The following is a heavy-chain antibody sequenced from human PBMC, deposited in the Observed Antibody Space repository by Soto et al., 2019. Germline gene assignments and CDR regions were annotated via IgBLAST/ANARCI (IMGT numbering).Heavy chain of an antibody. CDR2: ITGSGSTT. D-gene: IGHD6-13*01. J-gene: IGHJ5*02. CDR3: AKDFTAYLSSWFHL. CDR1: EFTFSSNA. V-gene: IGHV3-23*01. Sequence: GGSLRLSCAASEFTFSSNAMHWVRKAPGKGLEWVSGITGSGSTTFYADSVKGRFTISRDNSKNTLYLHMSSLRAEDTAIYYCAKDFTAYLSSWFHLWGQGTLVTVSS.